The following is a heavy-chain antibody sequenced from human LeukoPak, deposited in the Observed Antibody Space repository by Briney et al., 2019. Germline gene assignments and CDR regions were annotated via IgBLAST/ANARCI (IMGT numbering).Heavy chain of an antibody. J-gene: IGHJ3*02. V-gene: IGHV1-46*01. Sequence: GASVKVSCKASGYTFTSYYMHWVRQAPGQGLEWMGIINPSGGSTSYAQKFQGRVTMTRDTSTSTAYMELSRLRSDDTAVYYCARDITGTTGLGVDAFDIWGQGTMVTVSS. CDR3: ARDITGTTGLGVDAFDI. D-gene: IGHD1-20*01. CDR1: GYTFTSYY. CDR2: INPSGGST.